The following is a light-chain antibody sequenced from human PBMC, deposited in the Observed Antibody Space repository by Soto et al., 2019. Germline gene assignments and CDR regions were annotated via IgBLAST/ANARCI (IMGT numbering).Light chain of an antibody. CDR3: CSYAGSNIFAV. Sequence: QSALTQPASVSGSPGQSITISCTGTSSDIGSYDRVSWYQWHPGKAPKLIIYEDYRRPSQISNRFSGSKSGNTASLTISGRQAEDEADYYCCSYAGSNIFAVFGGGTKLTVL. CDR2: EDY. CDR1: SSDIGSYDR. V-gene: IGLV2-23*01. J-gene: IGLJ2*01.